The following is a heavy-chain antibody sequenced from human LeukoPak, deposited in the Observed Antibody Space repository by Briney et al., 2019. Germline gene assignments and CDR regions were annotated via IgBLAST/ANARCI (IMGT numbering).Heavy chain of an antibody. D-gene: IGHD3-3*01. CDR3: ARDGVASPYYFDY. Sequence: PSETLSVTCTVSGGSINSHYWSWIRQPQGKGLEWIGYIYYSGSTNYNPSLKSRVTISVDTSKNQFSLKLSSVTAADTAVYYCARDGVASPYYFDYWGQGTLVTVSS. V-gene: IGHV4-59*11. J-gene: IGHJ4*02. CDR1: GGSINSHY. CDR2: IYYSGST.